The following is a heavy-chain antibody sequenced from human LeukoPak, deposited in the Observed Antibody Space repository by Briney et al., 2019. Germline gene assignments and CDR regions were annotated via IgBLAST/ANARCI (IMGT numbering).Heavy chain of an antibody. V-gene: IGHV4-39*07. D-gene: IGHD6-19*01. CDR1: GDSISLSFYY. Sequence: PSETLSLTCSVSGDSISLSFYYWGWIRQPPGKALEWIGSVYYSGTTSYNPSLKSRVTISVDMSKNHFSLSLRSVTAADTAMYYCARGTLYRGWSYYLDFWGQGSQVTVSS. CDR3: ARGTLYRGWSYYLDF. J-gene: IGHJ4*02. CDR2: VYYSGTT.